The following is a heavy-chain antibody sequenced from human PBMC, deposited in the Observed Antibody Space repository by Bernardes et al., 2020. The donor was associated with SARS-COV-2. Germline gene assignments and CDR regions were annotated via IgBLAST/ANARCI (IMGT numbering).Heavy chain of an antibody. CDR1: GFTFSSYR. V-gene: IGHV3-21*06. CDR2: ISRSSNYI. J-gene: IGHJ4*02. Sequence: GSLRLSCAASGFTFSSYRMNWVRQAPGKGLEWVSSISRSSNYIYYGDSVKGRFTISRDDAKNSLYLQMNSLRADDTAIYYCARDLVLDGPAYWGQGSLVTVSS. D-gene: IGHD3-10*02. CDR3: ARDLVLDGPAY.